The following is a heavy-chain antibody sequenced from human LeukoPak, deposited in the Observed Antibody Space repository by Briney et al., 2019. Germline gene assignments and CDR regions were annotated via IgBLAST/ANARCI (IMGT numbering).Heavy chain of an antibody. CDR2: IRYGGSNK. V-gene: IGHV3-30*02. Sequence: GGSLRLSCAASGFTFSSYGMHWVRQAPGKGLEWVAFIRYGGSNKYYADSVKGRFTISRDNSKNTLYLQMNSLRAEDTAVYYCAKDQSAAAGTVYYFDYWGQGTLVTVSS. J-gene: IGHJ4*02. D-gene: IGHD6-13*01. CDR1: GFTFSSYG. CDR3: AKDQSAAAGTVYYFDY.